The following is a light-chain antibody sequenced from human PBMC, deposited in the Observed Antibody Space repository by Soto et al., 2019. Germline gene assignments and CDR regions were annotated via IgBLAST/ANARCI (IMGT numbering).Light chain of an antibody. V-gene: IGLV2-23*02. CDR1: SSDIGSYDL. Sequence: QSVLTQPASVSGSPGQPITISCTGTSSDIGSYDLVSWYQQHPGTAPKLIIYEVTKRPSGVSTRFSGSKSGNTASLTISGLQAVDEADYYCCSFADFTYVFGTGTKVTV. CDR3: CSFADFTYV. J-gene: IGLJ1*01. CDR2: EVT.